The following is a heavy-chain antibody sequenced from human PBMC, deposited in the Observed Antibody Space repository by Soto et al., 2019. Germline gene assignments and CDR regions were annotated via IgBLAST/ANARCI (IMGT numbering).Heavy chain of an antibody. CDR3: AKDTERYFDY. J-gene: IGHJ4*02. CDR2: ISGSGGST. V-gene: IGHV3-23*01. CDR1: GSTFSSYA. Sequence: GGSLRLSCAASGSTFSSYAMSWVRRAPGKGLEWVSAISGSGGSTYYADSVKGRFTISRDNSKNTLYLQMNSLRAEDTAVYYCAKDTERYFDYWGQGTLVTVSS. D-gene: IGHD1-1*01.